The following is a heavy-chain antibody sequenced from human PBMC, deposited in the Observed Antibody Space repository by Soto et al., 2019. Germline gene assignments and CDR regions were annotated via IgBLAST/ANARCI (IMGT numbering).Heavy chain of an antibody. D-gene: IGHD6-13*01. CDR2: IIPVFGTP. CDR3: ASGWALRTSWYWGGGRDS. CDR1: GYSFSSHA. V-gene: IGHV1-69*06. J-gene: IGHJ4*02. Sequence: QVQLEQSGSEVQKSGSSVKVSCKASGYSFSSHAITWVRQAPGQGREWMGGIIPVFGTPTYAQKFQGGLTISADKFTTRSSLELLSLRSEDTAVYYCASGWALRTSWYWGGGRDSWGQGTQVTVSS.